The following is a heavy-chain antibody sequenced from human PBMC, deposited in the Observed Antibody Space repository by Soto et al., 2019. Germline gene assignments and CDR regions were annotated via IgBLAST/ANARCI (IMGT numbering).Heavy chain of an antibody. J-gene: IGHJ3*01. CDR1: GDSIIRSF. Sequence: QVQLQESGPGLVKPSETLSLTCVVSGDSIIRSFWGWIRQPPGRGLEWIAYISDSGITFSNPSLKSRLSMSVDTSQNEFSLTLTAMTAADTAIYYCARGAGLFSQPDTFDFWGQGTLVTVSS. CDR3: ARGAGLFSQPDTFDF. V-gene: IGHV4-59*01. CDR2: ISDSGIT.